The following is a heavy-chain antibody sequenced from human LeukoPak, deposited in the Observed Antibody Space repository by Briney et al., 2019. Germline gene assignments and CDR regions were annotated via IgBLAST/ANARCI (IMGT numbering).Heavy chain of an antibody. V-gene: IGHV4-39*07. CDR1: GGSISGSTSY. J-gene: IGHJ4*02. Sequence: SETLSLTCTVSGGSISGSTSYWGWIRQSPGKGLEWIGLLNYSGTTYYNPSFKSRVSISIDRSRTQFSLKLSSVTAADTAVYYCARVAYSSGCNWGQGTLVTVSS. CDR2: LNYSGTT. D-gene: IGHD6-19*01. CDR3: ARVAYSSGCN.